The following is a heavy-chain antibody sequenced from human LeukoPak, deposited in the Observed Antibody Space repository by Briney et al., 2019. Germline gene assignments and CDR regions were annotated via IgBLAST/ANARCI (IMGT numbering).Heavy chain of an antibody. CDR2: IYTSGST. CDR1: GGSISSGSYY. V-gene: IGHV4-61*02. Sequence: SETLSLTCTVSGGSISSGSYYWSWIRQPAGKGLEWIGRIYTSGSTNYNPSLKSRVTTLVDTSKNQFSLKLSSVTAADTAVYYCARGRYDILTGYYNWELDYWGQETLVTVSS. J-gene: IGHJ4*02. CDR3: ARGRYDILTGYYNWELDY. D-gene: IGHD3-9*01.